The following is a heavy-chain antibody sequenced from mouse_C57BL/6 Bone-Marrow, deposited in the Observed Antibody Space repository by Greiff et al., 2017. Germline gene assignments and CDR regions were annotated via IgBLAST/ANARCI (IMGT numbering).Heavy chain of an antibody. CDR3: AREQAMDY. CDR1: GYSITSGYY. CDR2: ISYDGSN. J-gene: IGHJ4*01. Sequence: EVHLVESGPGLVKPSQSLSLTCSVTGYSITSGYYWNWIRQFPGNKLEWMGYISYDGSNNYNPSLKNRISITRDTSKNQFFLKLNSVTTEDTATYYCAREQAMDYWGQGTSVTVSS. V-gene: IGHV3-6*01.